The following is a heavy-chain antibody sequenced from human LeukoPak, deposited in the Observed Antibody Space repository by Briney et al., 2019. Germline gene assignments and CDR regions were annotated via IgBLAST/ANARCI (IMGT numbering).Heavy chain of an antibody. V-gene: IGHV3-30*04. CDR1: GLTFSSYA. Sequence: GALRLSCAASGLTFSSYAMHWVRQAPGKGLEWVAVISYDGSNKYYADSVKGRFTISRDNSKNTLYLQMNSLRAEDTAVYYCARDLHVVVTASHFDYWGQGTLVTVSS. CDR3: ARDLHVVVTASHFDY. J-gene: IGHJ4*02. D-gene: IGHD2-21*02. CDR2: ISYDGSNK.